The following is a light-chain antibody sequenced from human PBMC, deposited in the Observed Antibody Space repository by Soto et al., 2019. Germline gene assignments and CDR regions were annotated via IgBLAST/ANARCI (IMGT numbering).Light chain of an antibody. J-gene: IGKJ1*01. Sequence: LVLTPSQTTLSSSPAERATLSCSSSQSVTRNQLAWFQQKPGQAPRLLIYGASNRATGIPDRFSGSGSGTDFTLTISRLEPEDFAVYYCQQYGGLPRTFGQGTKVDI. CDR3: QQYGGLPRT. CDR1: QSVTRNQ. V-gene: IGKV3-20*01. CDR2: GAS.